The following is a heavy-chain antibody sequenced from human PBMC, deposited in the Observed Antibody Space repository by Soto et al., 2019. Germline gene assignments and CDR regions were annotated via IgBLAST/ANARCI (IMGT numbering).Heavy chain of an antibody. CDR1: GFTFSSYS. CDR3: ARDPGYYYYGMDV. Sequence: LRLSCAASGFTFSSYSMNWVRQAPGKGLEWVSSISSSSSYIYYADSVKGRFTISRDNAKNSLYLQMNSLRAEDTAVYYCARDPGYYYYGMDVWGQGTTVTVSS. V-gene: IGHV3-21*01. J-gene: IGHJ6*02. D-gene: IGHD3-10*01. CDR2: ISSSSSYI.